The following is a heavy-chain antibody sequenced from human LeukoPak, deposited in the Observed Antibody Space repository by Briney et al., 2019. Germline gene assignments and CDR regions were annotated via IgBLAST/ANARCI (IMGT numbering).Heavy chain of an antibody. CDR2: IYPGDSDT. Sequence: GESLKISCQGSGYNFTTYWIGWVRQMPGKGLECMGIIYPGDSDTGYSPSFQGQVTISADKSISTAYLQWSSLKASDTAMYYCARLPTGGDRYFDQWGQGTLVTVSS. D-gene: IGHD3-16*01. J-gene: IGHJ4*02. CDR1: GYNFTTYW. V-gene: IGHV5-51*01. CDR3: ARLPTGGDRYFDQ.